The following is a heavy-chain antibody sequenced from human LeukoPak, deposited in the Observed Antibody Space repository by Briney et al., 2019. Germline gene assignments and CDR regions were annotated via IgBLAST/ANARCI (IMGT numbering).Heavy chain of an antibody. CDR3: ARSTYYFDGTGFYPFDF. D-gene: IGHD3-22*01. J-gene: IGHJ4*02. V-gene: IGHV4-59*01. CDR2: FYYSGNT. CDR1: GGSISGYF. Sequence: SSETLSLTCTVSGGSISGYFWSWIRQSPGKGLEWIGFFYYSGNTNYNPSLKSRVTMSADTSKNQFSLKLTSVTAADTAMYYCARSTYYFDGTGFYPFDFWGQGTLVTVSS.